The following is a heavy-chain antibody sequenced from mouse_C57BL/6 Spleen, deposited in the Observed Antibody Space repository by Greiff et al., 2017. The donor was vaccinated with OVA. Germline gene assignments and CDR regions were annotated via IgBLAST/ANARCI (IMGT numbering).Heavy chain of an antibody. CDR3: ARGNHYAMDY. CDR1: GYTFTSYW. Sequence: VQLQQPGTELVKSGASVKLSCKASGYTFTSYWMNWVKQRPGQGLEWIGNINPSNGGTNYNEKFKSKATLTVDKSSSTAYMLLSSLTSEDAAVYYCARGNHYAMDYWGQGTSVTVSS. V-gene: IGHV1-53*01. D-gene: IGHD2-1*01. J-gene: IGHJ4*01. CDR2: INPSNGGT.